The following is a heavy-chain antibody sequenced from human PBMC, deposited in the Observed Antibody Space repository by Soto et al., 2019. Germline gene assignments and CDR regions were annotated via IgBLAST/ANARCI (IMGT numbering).Heavy chain of an antibody. J-gene: IGHJ4*02. CDR3: ARVQTYYYDSSGHSNFDY. Sequence: ETLCRSCAVSGGSISSSSYYWGWIRQPPGKGLEWIGSIYYSGITYYNPSLKSRVTISVDTSKNQFSLKLSSVTAADTAVYYCARVQTYYYDSSGHSNFDYWGQGAPVTVSS. V-gene: IGHV4-39*07. CDR1: GGSISSSSYY. D-gene: IGHD3-22*01. CDR2: IYYSGIT.